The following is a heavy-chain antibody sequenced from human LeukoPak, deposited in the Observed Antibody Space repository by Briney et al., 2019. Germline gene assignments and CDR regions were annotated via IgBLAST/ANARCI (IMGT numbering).Heavy chain of an antibody. J-gene: IGHJ4*02. D-gene: IGHD6-19*01. CDR1: GYTFTSYA. CDR3: AREGFSYSSGWYGQVGYYFDY. CDR2: INAGNGNT. V-gene: IGHV1-3*01. Sequence: GASVKVSCKASGYTFTSYAMHWVRQAPGQRLEWMGRINAGNGNTKYSRKFQGRVTITRDTSASTAYMELSSLRSEDTAVYYCAREGFSYSSGWYGQVGYYFDYWGQGTLVTVSS.